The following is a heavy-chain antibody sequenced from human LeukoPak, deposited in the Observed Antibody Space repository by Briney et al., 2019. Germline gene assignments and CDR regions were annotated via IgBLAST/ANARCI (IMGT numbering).Heavy chain of an antibody. CDR1: GGSISSYY. V-gene: IGHV4-59*01. Sequence: SETLSLTCTVSGGSISSYYWSWIRQPPGKGLEWIGYIYYSGSTSYNPSLKSRVTISVDTSKNQFSLKLSSVTAADTAVYYCAREGGRQGYSSGWYEAFDIWGQGTMVTVSS. CDR3: AREGGRQGYSSGWYEAFDI. CDR2: IYYSGST. J-gene: IGHJ3*02. D-gene: IGHD6-19*01.